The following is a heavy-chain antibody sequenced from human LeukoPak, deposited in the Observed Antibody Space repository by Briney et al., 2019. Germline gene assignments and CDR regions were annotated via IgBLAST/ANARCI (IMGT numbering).Heavy chain of an antibody. Sequence: SETLSFTCTVSGGSISSYYWSWIRQPPGKGLEWIGYIYYSGSTNYNPSLKSRVTISVDTSKNQFSLKLSSVTAADTAVYYCARGDPQYSSSWSSYGMDVWGQGTTVTVSS. CDR2: IYYSGST. D-gene: IGHD6-13*01. CDR3: ARGDPQYSSSWSSYGMDV. V-gene: IGHV4-59*08. J-gene: IGHJ6*02. CDR1: GGSISSYY.